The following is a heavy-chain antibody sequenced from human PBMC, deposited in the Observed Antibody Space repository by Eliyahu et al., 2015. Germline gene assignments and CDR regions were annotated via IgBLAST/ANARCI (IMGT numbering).Heavy chain of an antibody. CDR3: ARDLALDF. CDR2: INQDGSEK. V-gene: IGHV3-7*01. Sequence: FSSYYMSWVRQAPGKGLEWVANINQDGSEKYYVDSVKGRFTISRDNAQNSLHLQMNSLRAEDTAKYYCARDLALDFWGQGTLVTVSS. CDR1: FSSYY. D-gene: IGHD3-16*01. J-gene: IGHJ4*02.